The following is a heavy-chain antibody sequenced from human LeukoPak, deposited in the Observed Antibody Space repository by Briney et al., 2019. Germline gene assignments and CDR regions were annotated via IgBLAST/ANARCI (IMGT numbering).Heavy chain of an antibody. CDR3: ARDYHGSGSYVGAY. J-gene: IGHJ4*02. CDR1: GFTFSSYA. D-gene: IGHD3-10*01. Sequence: GGSLRLSCAASGFTFSSYAMHWVRQAPGKGLEWVAVISYDGSNKYYADSVKGRFTISRDNSKNTLYLQMNSLRAEDTAVYYCARDYHGSGSYVGAYWGQGTLVTVSS. V-gene: IGHV3-30-3*01. CDR2: ISYDGSNK.